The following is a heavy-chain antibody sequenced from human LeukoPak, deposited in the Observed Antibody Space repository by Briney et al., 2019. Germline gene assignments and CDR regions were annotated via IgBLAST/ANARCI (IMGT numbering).Heavy chain of an antibody. V-gene: IGHV3-74*01. Sequence: GGSLRLSCAVSGITVSKYWMPWVRQVPGKGLVWVSRIHSDGSTTDYADSVKGRFTITRDSAKNTLYLEMNSLRVEDTAVYYCTRDANHYGGMDVWGQGTTVTFSS. CDR2: IHSDGSTT. J-gene: IGHJ6*02. CDR1: GITVSKYW. CDR3: TRDANHYGGMDV.